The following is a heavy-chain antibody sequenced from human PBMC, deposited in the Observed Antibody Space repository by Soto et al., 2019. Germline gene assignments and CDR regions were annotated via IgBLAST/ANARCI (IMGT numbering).Heavy chain of an antibody. J-gene: IGHJ5*01. Sequence: EVLLVESGGGLVQPGGSLRLSCAASGFNFRSYWMSWVRKAPGKGLEWVANIKEDGSEKDYVDSVKGRFTISRDNANNSLYLQMNSLTVEDTAVYYCAGERGSGLPEEHWFDSCGQGTLVTVSS. CDR2: IKEDGSEK. D-gene: IGHD3-10*01. CDR3: AGERGSGLPEEHWFDS. V-gene: IGHV3-7*01. CDR1: GFNFRSYW.